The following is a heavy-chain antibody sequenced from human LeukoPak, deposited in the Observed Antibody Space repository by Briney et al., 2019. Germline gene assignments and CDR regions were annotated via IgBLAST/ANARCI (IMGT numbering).Heavy chain of an antibody. CDR3: ARYLGVFDY. CDR1: GFTFSDYY. D-gene: IGHD3-16*01. CDR2: ISSSSSYT. J-gene: IGHJ4*02. V-gene: IGHV3-11*03. Sequence: RGSLRLSRAASGFTFSDYYMSWVRQAPGKGLEWVSYISSSSSYTNYADSVKGRFTISRDNAKNSLYLQMNSLRAEDTAVYYCARYLGVFDYWGQGTLVTVSS.